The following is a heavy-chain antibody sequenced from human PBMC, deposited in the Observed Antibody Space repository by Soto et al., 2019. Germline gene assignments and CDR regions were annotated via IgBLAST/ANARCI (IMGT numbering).Heavy chain of an antibody. CDR2: IYTSGST. Sequence: SETLSLTCTVSGGSISSYYWSWIRQPAGKGLEWIRRIYTSGSTNYNPSLKSRVTMSVDTSKNQFSLKLSSVTAADTAVYYCARDMRNVVVAADWFDPWGQGTLVTVSS. J-gene: IGHJ5*02. D-gene: IGHD2-15*01. V-gene: IGHV4-4*07. CDR1: GGSISSYY. CDR3: ARDMRNVVVAADWFDP.